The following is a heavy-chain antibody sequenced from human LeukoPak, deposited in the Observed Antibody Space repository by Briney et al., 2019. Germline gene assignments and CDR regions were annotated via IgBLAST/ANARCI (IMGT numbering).Heavy chain of an antibody. D-gene: IGHD3-10*02. CDR3: AELGITMIGGV. J-gene: IGHJ6*04. CDR1: GFTFSSYW. Sequence: PGGSLRLSCAASGFTFSSYWMSWVRQAPGKWLEWVANIKQDGSERNYVDSVKGRVTISRGNAKDSLFLQMNSLRAEDTAVYYCAELGITMIGGVWGKGTTVTISS. V-gene: IGHV3-7*01. CDR2: IKQDGSER.